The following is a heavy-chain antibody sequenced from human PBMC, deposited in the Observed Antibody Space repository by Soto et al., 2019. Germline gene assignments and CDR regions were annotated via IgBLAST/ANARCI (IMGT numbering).Heavy chain of an antibody. D-gene: IGHD4-17*01. CDR2: ISSSSSYI. V-gene: IGHV3-21*01. CDR1: GFTFSSYS. CDR3: AGMTTVYYYYMDV. J-gene: IGHJ6*03. Sequence: GSLRLSCAASGFTFSSYSMNWVRQAPGKGLEWVSSISSSSSYIYYADSVKGRFTISRDNAKNSLYLQMNSLRAEDTAVYYCAGMTTVYYYYMDVWGKGTTVTVSS.